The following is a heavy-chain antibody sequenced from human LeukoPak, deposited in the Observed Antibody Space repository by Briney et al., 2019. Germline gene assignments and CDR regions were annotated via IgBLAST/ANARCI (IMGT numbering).Heavy chain of an antibody. D-gene: IGHD3-10*01. J-gene: IGHJ5*01. V-gene: IGHV4-59*11. Sequence: PSETLSLTCSVSGGSITSHFWSWIRQPPGKGLELIGYIHYSGSTNYNPSLKSRVTISPDTSKNQLFLKLNSVTAADTAVYYCARLVWLGESPGSWFDSWGQGTLVTVSS. CDR1: GGSITSHF. CDR2: IHYSGST. CDR3: ARLVWLGESPGSWFDS.